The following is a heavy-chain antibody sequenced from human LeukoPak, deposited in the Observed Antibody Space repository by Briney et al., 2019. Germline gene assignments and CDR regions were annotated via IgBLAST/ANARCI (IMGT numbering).Heavy chain of an antibody. J-gene: IGHJ6*03. CDR1: GFTFGDYA. Sequence: GGSLRLSCTASGFTFGDYAMSWVRQAPGQGLEWVAVIWYDGSNKYYADSVKGRFTISRDNSKNTLYLQMNSLRAEDTAVYYCARDPRPNIVVVPPSMDVWGKGTTVTVSS. V-gene: IGHV3-30*04. CDR2: IWYDGSNK. D-gene: IGHD2-2*01. CDR3: ARDPRPNIVVVPPSMDV.